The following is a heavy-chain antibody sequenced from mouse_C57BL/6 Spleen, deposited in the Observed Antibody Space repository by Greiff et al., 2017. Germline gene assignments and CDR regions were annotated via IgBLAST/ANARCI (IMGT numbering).Heavy chain of an antibody. CDR1: GYTFTSYW. D-gene: IGHD1-1*01. J-gene: IGHJ1*03. V-gene: IGHV1-64*01. Sequence: VQLQQPGAELVKPGASVKLSCKASGYTFTSYWMHWVKQRPGQGLEWIGMIHPNSGSTNYNEKFKSKATLTVDKSSSTAYMQLSSLTSDDSAVYYCARGTVERYFDVGGTGTTVTVSS. CDR2: IHPNSGST. CDR3: ARGTVERYFDV.